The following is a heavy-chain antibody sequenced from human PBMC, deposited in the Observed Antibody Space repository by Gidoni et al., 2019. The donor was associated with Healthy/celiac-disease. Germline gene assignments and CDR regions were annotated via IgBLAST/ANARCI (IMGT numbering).Heavy chain of an antibody. D-gene: IGHD6-13*01. Sequence: QVQLQQWGAGLLKPSATLSLTCAVYGGSFSGYYWSWIRQPPGKGLEWIGEINHSGSTNYNPSLKSRVTISVDTSKNQFSLKLSSVTAADTAVYYCAREGIAAARDFDYWGQGTLVTVSS. CDR2: INHSGST. J-gene: IGHJ4*02. CDR3: AREGIAAARDFDY. V-gene: IGHV4-34*01. CDR1: GGSFSGYY.